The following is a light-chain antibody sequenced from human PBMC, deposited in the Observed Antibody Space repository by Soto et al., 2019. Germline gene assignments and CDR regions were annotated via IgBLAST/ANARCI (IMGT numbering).Light chain of an antibody. J-gene: IGLJ1*01. CDR2: EGD. V-gene: IGLV2-14*02. Sequence: QSALTQPASVSGSSGQSITISCTGTSSDVGSYNLVSWHQHHPGKAPKLIIYEGDKRPSGVSNRFSGSKSGNTASLTISGLQAADEADYYCSLYTSENTYVFGTGTKVTVL. CDR1: SSDVGSYNL. CDR3: SLYTSENTYV.